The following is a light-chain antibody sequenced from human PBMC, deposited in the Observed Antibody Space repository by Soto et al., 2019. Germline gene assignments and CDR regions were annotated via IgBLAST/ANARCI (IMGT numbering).Light chain of an antibody. J-gene: IGKJ1*01. Sequence: EILMTQSPATMSLSPGERATLSCGASQSVTSSYLAWYQQRPGLAPRLLIYDASKRATGIPNRFRGSGSGTAFTLTISGLEPEDFAVYFCLQYGSSPRTFGQGTRMEMK. CDR1: QSVTSSY. CDR2: DAS. V-gene: IGKV3D-20*01. CDR3: LQYGSSPRT.